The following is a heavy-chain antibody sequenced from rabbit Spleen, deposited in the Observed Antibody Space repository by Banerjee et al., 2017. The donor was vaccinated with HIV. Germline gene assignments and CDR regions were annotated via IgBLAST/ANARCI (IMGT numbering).Heavy chain of an antibody. D-gene: IGHD8-1*01. Sequence: QSLEESGGDLVKPGASLTLTCTASGFSFSSSDYMCWVRQAPGKGLDWIGCIWTGDGTTYYASWAKGRFTISKTSSTTVTLQMTSLTAADTATYFCARDSGTSFSTYGMDLWGPGTLVTVS. V-gene: IGHV1S40*01. CDR2: IWTGDGTT. CDR1: GFSFSSSDY. J-gene: IGHJ6*01. CDR3: ARDSGTSFSTYGMDL.